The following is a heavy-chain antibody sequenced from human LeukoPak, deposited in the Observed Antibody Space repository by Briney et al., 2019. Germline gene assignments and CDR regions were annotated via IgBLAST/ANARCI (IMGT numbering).Heavy chain of an antibody. D-gene: IGHD1-1*01. V-gene: IGHV5-51*01. CDR3: ARRGTNEYFDL. CDR2: IYPGDSDT. CDR1: GYSFTNYW. J-gene: IGHJ2*01. Sequence: GESLKISCKGSGYSFTNYWIGWVRQVRGKGLEWMGIIYPGDSDTRYSPSFQGQVTISADKSISTAYLQWRSLEASDTAIYYCARRGTNEYFDLWGRGTLVTVSS.